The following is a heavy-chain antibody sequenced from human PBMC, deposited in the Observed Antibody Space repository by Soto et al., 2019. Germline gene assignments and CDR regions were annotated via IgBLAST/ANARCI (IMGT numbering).Heavy chain of an antibody. D-gene: IGHD3-16*01. J-gene: IGHJ6*02. CDR1: GYIFVNYG. CDR2: ISPYTGNT. Sequence: QVQLVQSGGEVKKPGASVKVSCKASGYIFVNYGIAWVRQAPGQGLEWMGWISPYTGNTHSASKVQGRLTMTTDTSTSTAYMDLGSLPSDDTAVYYCVMVDNYVTPTPQDVWGQGTTVTVSS. V-gene: IGHV1-18*01. CDR3: VMVDNYVTPTPQDV.